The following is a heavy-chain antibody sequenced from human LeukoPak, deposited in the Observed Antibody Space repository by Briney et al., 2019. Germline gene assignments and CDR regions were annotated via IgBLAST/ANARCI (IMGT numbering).Heavy chain of an antibody. V-gene: IGHV5-51*01. CDR3: ARVIVVVPAAIRGRFDP. J-gene: IGHJ5*02. CDR1: GYSFTSYW. D-gene: IGHD2-2*01. Sequence: GESLKISCKGSGYSFTSYWIGWVRQMPGKGLEWMGIIYPGDSDTRYSPSFQGQVTISADKSISTAYLQWSSLKASDTAMYYCARVIVVVPAAIRGRFDPWSQGTLVTVSS. CDR2: IYPGDSDT.